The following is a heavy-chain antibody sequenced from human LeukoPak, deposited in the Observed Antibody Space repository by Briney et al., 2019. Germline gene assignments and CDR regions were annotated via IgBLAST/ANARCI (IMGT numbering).Heavy chain of an antibody. J-gene: IGHJ5*02. CDR3: ARGARSGIVGWSDP. Sequence: SETLSLTCTVSGGSISSYYWIWIRQPPGKGLGWIGYISYSGSTNYNPSLKSRVTMSVDTSKNQFSLRLSSVTAADTAVYYCARGARSGIVGWSDPWGQGTLVTVSS. D-gene: IGHD6-25*01. CDR1: GGSISSYY. CDR2: ISYSGST. V-gene: IGHV4-59*01.